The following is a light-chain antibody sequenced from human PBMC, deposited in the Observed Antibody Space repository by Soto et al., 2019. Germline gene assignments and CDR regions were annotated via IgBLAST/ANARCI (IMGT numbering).Light chain of an antibody. CDR3: QSYDSSNVV. Sequence: NFMLTQPHSVSESPGKTVTISCTGSSGSIASNYVQWYQQRPGSAPTTVIHEDNQRPSGVPDRFSGSIDSSSNSASLTISGLKTEDEADYYCQSYDSSNVVFGGGTKVTVL. CDR1: SGSIASNY. J-gene: IGLJ2*01. CDR2: EDN. V-gene: IGLV6-57*02.